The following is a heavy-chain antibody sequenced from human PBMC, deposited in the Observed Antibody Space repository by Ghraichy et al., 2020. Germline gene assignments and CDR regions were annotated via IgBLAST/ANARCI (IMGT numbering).Heavy chain of an antibody. CDR3: ARGGAVAGDDLDYYYVMDV. CDR1: GDSVSSNSAA. Sequence: SQTLSLTCAISGDSVSSNSAAWNWIRQSPSRGLEWLGRTYYRSKWYNDYAVSVKSRITINPDTSKNQFSLQLNSVTPEDTAVYYCARGGAVAGDDLDYYYVMDVWGQGTTVTVSS. CDR2: TYYRSKWYN. V-gene: IGHV6-1*01. D-gene: IGHD6-19*01. J-gene: IGHJ6*02.